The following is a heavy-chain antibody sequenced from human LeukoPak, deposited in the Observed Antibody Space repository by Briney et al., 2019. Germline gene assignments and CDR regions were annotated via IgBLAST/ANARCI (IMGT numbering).Heavy chain of an antibody. J-gene: IGHJ4*02. CDR3: ARLNPVDTAMVLFDY. V-gene: IGHV4-59*08. CDR2: IYYSGST. D-gene: IGHD5-18*01. Sequence: PSETLSLTCTVSGGSISSYYWSWIRQPPGKGLEWIGYIYYSGSTNYNPSLKSRVTISVDTSKNQFSLKLSSVTAADTAVYYCARLNPVDTAMVLFDYWGQGTLVTVSS. CDR1: GGSISSYY.